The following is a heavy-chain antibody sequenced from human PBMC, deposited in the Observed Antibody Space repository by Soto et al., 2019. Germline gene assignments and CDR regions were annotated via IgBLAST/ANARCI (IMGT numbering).Heavy chain of an antibody. CDR2: ISGSGGST. Sequence: GGSLRLSCAASGFTFSSYAMSWVRQAPGKGLEWVSAISGSGGSTYYADSVKGRLSISGDNSKNTLYLQMNSLRAEDTAVYYCAKENKPPQFVVVVGAHLGKTPWYDYWGQGTLVTVSS. D-gene: IGHD2-15*01. CDR1: GFTFSSYA. CDR3: AKENKPPQFVVVVGAHLGKTPWYDY. V-gene: IGHV3-23*01. J-gene: IGHJ4*02.